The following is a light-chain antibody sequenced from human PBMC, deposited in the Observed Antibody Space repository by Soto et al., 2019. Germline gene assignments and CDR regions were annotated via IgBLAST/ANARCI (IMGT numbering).Light chain of an antibody. Sequence: AIQMTQSPSSLSASVGDRVIITCRASQAIRTELGWYQQRPGKAPKLLIYGTSNLQSGVPSRFSGSGSGTDFTLTITGLQPEVFATYSGLQDYSDPRTSGQGTKV. V-gene: IGKV1-6*01. J-gene: IGKJ1*01. CDR2: GTS. CDR1: QAIRTE. CDR3: LQDYSDPRT.